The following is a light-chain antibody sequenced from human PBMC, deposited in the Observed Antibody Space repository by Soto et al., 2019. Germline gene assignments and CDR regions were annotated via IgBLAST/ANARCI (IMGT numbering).Light chain of an antibody. V-gene: IGKV1-5*03. CDR3: QQYNSLWT. CDR1: QSISSW. CDR2: KAS. J-gene: IGKJ1*01. Sequence: DIQMTQSPSTLSASVGDRVTITCRASQSISSWLAWYQQQPGKAPTLLIYKASSLESGVPSRFSGSGSGTEFTLTISSLQPDDIASYYGQQYNSLWTFGQGNKEDSK.